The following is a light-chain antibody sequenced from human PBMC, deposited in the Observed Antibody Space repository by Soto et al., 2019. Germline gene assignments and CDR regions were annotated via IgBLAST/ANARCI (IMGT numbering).Light chain of an antibody. CDR3: QQYTNWPPWT. CDR2: GAS. V-gene: IGKV3-15*01. CDR1: QSVSSTY. J-gene: IGKJ1*01. Sequence: EIVLTQSPGTLSSSPGERATLFCRASQSVSSTYLAWYQQKPGQAPRLLIYGASSRATGIPARFSGSGSGTEFTLTISSLQSEDFAVYYSQQYTNWPPWTFGQGTQVEIK.